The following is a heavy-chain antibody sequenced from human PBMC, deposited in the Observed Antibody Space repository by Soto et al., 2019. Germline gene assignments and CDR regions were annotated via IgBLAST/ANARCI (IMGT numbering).Heavy chain of an antibody. CDR3: AQDSSRLLDWFDP. CDR1: GFTFSSYG. Sequence: PGGSLRLSCAASGFTFSSYGMHWVRQAPGKGLEWVAVISYDGSNKYYADSVKGRFTISRDNSKNTLYLQMNSLRAEDTAVYYCAQDSSRLLDWFDPWGQGTLVTVSS. J-gene: IGHJ5*02. D-gene: IGHD2-2*01. V-gene: IGHV3-30*18. CDR2: ISYDGSNK.